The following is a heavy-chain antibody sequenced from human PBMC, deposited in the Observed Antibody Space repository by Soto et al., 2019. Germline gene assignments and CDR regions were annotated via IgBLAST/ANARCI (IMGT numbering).Heavy chain of an antibody. V-gene: IGHV3-23*01. CDR1: GFTFSSYA. J-gene: IGHJ6*03. CDR3: ASPDIVVVPAAATYYYMDV. D-gene: IGHD2-2*01. Sequence: GGSLRLSCAASGFTFSSYAMSWVRQAPGKGLEWVSAISGSGGSTYYADSVKGRFTISRDNSKNTLYLQMNSLRAEDTAVYYCASPDIVVVPAAATYYYMDVWGKGTTVTVSS. CDR2: ISGSGGST.